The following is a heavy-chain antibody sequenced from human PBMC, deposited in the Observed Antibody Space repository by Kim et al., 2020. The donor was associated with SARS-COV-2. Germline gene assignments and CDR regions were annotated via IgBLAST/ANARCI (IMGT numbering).Heavy chain of an antibody. Sequence: SETLSLTCTVSGGSISSSSYYWGWIRQPPGKGLEWIGSIYYSGSTYYNPSLKSRVTISVDTSKNQFSLKLSSVTAADTAVYYCARLKYVAGYYFDYWGQGTLVTVSS. D-gene: IGHD6-19*01. J-gene: IGHJ4*02. CDR1: GGSISSSSYY. V-gene: IGHV4-39*01. CDR2: IYYSGST. CDR3: ARLKYVAGYYFDY.